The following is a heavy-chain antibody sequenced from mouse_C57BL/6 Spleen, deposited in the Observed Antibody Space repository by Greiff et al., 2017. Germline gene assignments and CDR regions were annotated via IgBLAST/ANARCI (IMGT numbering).Heavy chain of an antibody. CDR3: ARHGGFGSSYFDY. CDR2: ISSGGSYT. CDR1: GFTFSRYG. Sequence: EVKLVESGGDLVKPGGSLKLSCAASGFTFSRYGMSWVRQTPDKRLEWVATISSGGSYTYYPDSVKGRFTISRDNAKNTLYLQMSSLKSEDTAMYYCARHGGFGSSYFDYWGQGTTLTVSS. J-gene: IGHJ2*01. V-gene: IGHV5-6*01. D-gene: IGHD1-1*01.